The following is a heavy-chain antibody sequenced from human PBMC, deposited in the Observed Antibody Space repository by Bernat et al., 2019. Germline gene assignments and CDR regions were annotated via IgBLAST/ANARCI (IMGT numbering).Heavy chain of an antibody. CDR3: ARGGSGSYYHLFDY. CDR2: ISSSSSYI. V-gene: IGHV3-21*01. J-gene: IGHJ4*02. CDR1: GFTFSSYS. Sequence: EVQLVESGGGLVKPGGSLRLSCVASGFTFSSYSMNWVRQAPGKGLEWVSSISSSSSYIYYADSVKGRFTISRDNAKNSLYLQMNSLRAEDTAVYYCARGGSGSYYHLFDYWGQGTLVTVSS. D-gene: IGHD3-10*01.